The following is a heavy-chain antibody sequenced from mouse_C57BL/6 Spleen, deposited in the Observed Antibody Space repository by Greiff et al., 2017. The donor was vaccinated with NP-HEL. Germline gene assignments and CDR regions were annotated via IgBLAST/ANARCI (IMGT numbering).Heavy chain of an antibody. D-gene: IGHD1-1*01. V-gene: IGHV1-63*01. CDR1: GYTFTNYW. Sequence: QVQLKQSGAELVRPGTSVKMSCKASGYTFTNYWIGWAKQRPGHGLEWIGDIYPGGGYTNYNEKFKGKATLTADKSSSTAYMQFSSLTSEDSAIYYCARITTVVPLYFDYWGQGTTLTVSS. CDR2: IYPGGGYT. J-gene: IGHJ2*01. CDR3: ARITTVVPLYFDY.